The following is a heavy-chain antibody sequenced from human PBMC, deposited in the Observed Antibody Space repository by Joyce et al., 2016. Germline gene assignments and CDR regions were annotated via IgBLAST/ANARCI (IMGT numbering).Heavy chain of an antibody. D-gene: IGHD2-8*01. V-gene: IGHV3-21*01. J-gene: IGHJ4*02. CDR2: LRSSSSYR. CDR1: GFTFSSYS. CDR3: ARSSYTNGIFDY. Sequence: DVQLVESGGGLVKPGGSLRLSCAASGFTFSSYSMSWVGQAPGKGLEWVSYLRSSSSYRKYTELVKGRFTISRDNAKNSLYLQMNSLRVEDTAVYYCARSSYTNGIFDYWGQGTLVTVSS.